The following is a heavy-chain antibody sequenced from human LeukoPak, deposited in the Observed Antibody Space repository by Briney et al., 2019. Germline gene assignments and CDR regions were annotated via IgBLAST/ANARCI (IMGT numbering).Heavy chain of an antibody. CDR1: GGSISSYY. Sequence: SETLSLTCTVSGGSISSYYWSWIRQPPGKGLEWIGYIYYSGSTNYNPSLKSRVTTSVDTSKNQFSLKLSSVTAADTAVYYCARGIAVAVFDYWGQGTLVTVSS. CDR3: ARGIAVAVFDY. CDR2: IYYSGST. D-gene: IGHD6-19*01. J-gene: IGHJ4*02. V-gene: IGHV4-59*01.